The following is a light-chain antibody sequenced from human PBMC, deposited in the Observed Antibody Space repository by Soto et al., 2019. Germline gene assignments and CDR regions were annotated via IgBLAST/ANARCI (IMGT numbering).Light chain of an antibody. J-gene: IGKJ1*01. CDR3: QQYNKWSPWT. CDR1: QSVSSN. Sequence: EIGMTQSPATLSVSPGERATLSCRASQSVSSNLAWYQQKPGQAPRLLIYGASTRSTGIPDRFSGSGSGTEVTITISSVQSEDFAVHYWQQYNKWSPWTFGQGTKVEIK. V-gene: IGKV3-15*01. CDR2: GAS.